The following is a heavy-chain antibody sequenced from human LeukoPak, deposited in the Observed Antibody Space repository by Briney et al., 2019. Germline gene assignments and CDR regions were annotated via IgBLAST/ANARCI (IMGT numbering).Heavy chain of an antibody. CDR1: GYSLSSGYY. J-gene: IGHJ4*02. CDR2: IYHSGTT. V-gene: IGHV4-38-2*01. CDR3: ARKGSGTYNFDY. Sequence: SETLSLTCAVSGYSLSSGYYWGWIRQPPGKGLEWIGYIYHSGTTYYNPSLKSRVTISVDTFENQFSLRLISVTAADTAVYYCARKGSGTYNFDYWGQGTLVTVSS. D-gene: IGHD3-10*01.